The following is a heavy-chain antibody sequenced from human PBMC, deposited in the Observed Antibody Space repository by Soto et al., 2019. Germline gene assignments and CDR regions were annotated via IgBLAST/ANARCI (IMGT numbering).Heavy chain of an antibody. CDR1: GYTFTSYA. CDR3: ARDLGYTYYDFWEPYYYYGMDV. Sequence: SVKVSCKASGYTFTSYAISWVRQAPGQGLEWMGGIIPIFGTANYAQKFQGRVTITADKSTSTAYRELSSLRSEDTAVYYCARDLGYTYYDFWEPYYYYGMDVWGQGTTVTVSS. J-gene: IGHJ6*02. CDR2: IIPIFGTA. D-gene: IGHD3-3*01. V-gene: IGHV1-69*06.